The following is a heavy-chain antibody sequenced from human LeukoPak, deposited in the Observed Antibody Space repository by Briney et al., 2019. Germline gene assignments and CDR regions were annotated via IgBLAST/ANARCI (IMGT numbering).Heavy chain of an antibody. J-gene: IGHJ4*02. Sequence: ASVKVSCKASGYTFTSYGISWVRQAPGQGLEWMGWISAYNGNTNYAQKLQGRVTMTTDTSTSTAYMELRSLRSDDTAVYYCAREPDFTNCSSTSCLGTGLGYWGQGTLVTVSS. D-gene: IGHD2-2*01. V-gene: IGHV1-18*01. CDR3: AREPDFTNCSSTSCLGTGLGY. CDR2: ISAYNGNT. CDR1: GYTFTSYG.